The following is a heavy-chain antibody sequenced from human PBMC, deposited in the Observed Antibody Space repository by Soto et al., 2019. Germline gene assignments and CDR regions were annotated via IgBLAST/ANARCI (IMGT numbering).Heavy chain of an antibody. CDR1: GYTFTSYD. CDR2: MNPNSGNT. J-gene: IGHJ5*02. Sequence: QVQLVQSGAEVKKPGASVKVSCKASGYTFTSYDINWVRQATGQGLEWMGWMNPNSGNTGYAQKFQGRVTMTRNTSXSXXDMALSSLRSEDTAVYYCARGNYDFWSGDLNWFDPWGQGTLVTVSS. V-gene: IGHV1-8*01. D-gene: IGHD3-3*01. CDR3: ARGNYDFWSGDLNWFDP.